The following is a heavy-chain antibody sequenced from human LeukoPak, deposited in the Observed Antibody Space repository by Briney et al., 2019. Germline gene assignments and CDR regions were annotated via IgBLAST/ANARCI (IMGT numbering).Heavy chain of an antibody. D-gene: IGHD3-22*01. V-gene: IGHV3-7*03. J-gene: IGHJ4*02. CDR3: AKFGDYGSSGYFDY. CDR2: IRQGGSEK. Sequence: GGSLRLSCAASGFTFRSYWMIWVRQAPGKGLEWVANIRQGGSEKYYADSVKGRFTISRDNAKNSLYLQMNSLRAEDTAVYYGAKFGDYGSSGYFDYWGQGTLVTVSS. CDR1: GFTFRSYW.